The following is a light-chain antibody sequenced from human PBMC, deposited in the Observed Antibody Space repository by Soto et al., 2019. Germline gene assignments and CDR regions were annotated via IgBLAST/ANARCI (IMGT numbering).Light chain of an antibody. Sequence: DTVLTQSPGTLSFSPGERATLSSRASQSVGTYLAWYQQKPGQAPRLLIYGASSRATGIPDRFSGSGSGTDFTLTISRLEPEDFAVYYCQQYGTEPAFGQGTKVDIK. CDR3: QQYGTEPA. CDR1: QSVGTY. J-gene: IGKJ1*01. CDR2: GAS. V-gene: IGKV3-20*01.